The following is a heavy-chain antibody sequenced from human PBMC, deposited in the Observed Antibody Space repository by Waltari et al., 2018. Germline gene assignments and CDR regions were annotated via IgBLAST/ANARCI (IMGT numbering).Heavy chain of an antibody. CDR2: IYHSGST. V-gene: IGHV4-38-2*01. Sequence: QVQLQESGPGLVKPSATLSLTCAVSGYSISSGYYWGWIRQPPGKGLEWIGSIYHSGSTYYNPSLKSRVTISVDTSKNQFSLKLSSVTAADTAVYYRARIYGGNGFDYWGQGTLVTVSS. J-gene: IGHJ4*02. D-gene: IGHD4-17*01. CDR3: ARIYGGNGFDY. CDR1: GYSISSGYY.